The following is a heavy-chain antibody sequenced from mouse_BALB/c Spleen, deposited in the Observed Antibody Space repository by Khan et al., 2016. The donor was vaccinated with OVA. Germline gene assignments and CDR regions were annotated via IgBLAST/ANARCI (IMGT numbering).Heavy chain of an antibody. Sequence: VQLKQSGPGLVAPSQNLSITCTVSGFSLTGYGVNWVRQPPGKGLEWLGMIWGDGSTDYSSALKSRLSITKDDSKSQVFLKMNSLQTDDTSRDYCARYAAIDYWGQGTSVTVSS. V-gene: IGHV2-6-7*01. CDR3: ARYAAIDY. CDR2: IWGDGST. D-gene: IGHD2-14*01. CDR1: GFSLTGYG. J-gene: IGHJ4*01.